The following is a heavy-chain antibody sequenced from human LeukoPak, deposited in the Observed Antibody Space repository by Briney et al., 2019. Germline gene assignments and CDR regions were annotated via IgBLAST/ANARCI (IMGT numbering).Heavy chain of an antibody. V-gene: IGHV3-30*18. J-gene: IGHJ6*02. CDR2: ISYDGSSK. Sequence: GGSLRLSCAAAGFTFGSYGMHWVRQAPGKGLEWVAVISYDGSSKYYADSVKGRFTISRDNSKNTLYLQMNSLRAEDTAVYYCAKDVWELRGLYYDNYYGRDVWGQGTTVTVSS. D-gene: IGHD1-26*01. CDR1: GFTFGSYG. CDR3: AKDVWELRGLYYDNYYGRDV.